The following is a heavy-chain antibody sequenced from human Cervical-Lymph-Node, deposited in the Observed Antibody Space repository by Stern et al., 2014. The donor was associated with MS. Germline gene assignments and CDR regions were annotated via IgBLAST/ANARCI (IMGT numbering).Heavy chain of an antibody. V-gene: IGHV3-23*04. CDR2: ISGSGAKA. CDR1: GFIFDNYA. J-gene: IGHJ4*02. D-gene: IGHD5-12*01. CDR3: AKDCNPHSGYEYCN. Sequence: EVHLVESGGGLVPPGGSLRLSCAASGFIFDNYAMTWVRQAPGKRLECVSSISGSGAKAYHADSVTGRFSISRDNSKNTLYLQMSSLRVEDTAVYYCAKDCNPHSGYEYCNWGQGTLVTVSS.